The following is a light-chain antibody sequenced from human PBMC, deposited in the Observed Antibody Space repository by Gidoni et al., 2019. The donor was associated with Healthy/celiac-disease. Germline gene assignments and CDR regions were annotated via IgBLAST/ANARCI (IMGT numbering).Light chain of an antibody. J-gene: IGLJ2*01. CDR1: SSNIGSNT. CDR3: AAWDDSLNGEV. Sequence: QSVLTQPPSASGTPAQRTTISCSGSSSNIGSNTVNWYQQLPGTAPKLHIYSNNHRPSGVPARFSGSKSGTSASLAIRGLQSEDEADYYCAAWDDSLNGEVFGGGTKLTVL. V-gene: IGLV1-44*01. CDR2: SNN.